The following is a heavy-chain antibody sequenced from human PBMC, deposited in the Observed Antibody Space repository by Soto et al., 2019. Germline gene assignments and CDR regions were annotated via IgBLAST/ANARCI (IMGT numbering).Heavy chain of an antibody. D-gene: IGHD2-21*01. CDR3: ARSRGGYCGY. CDR2: IYYYSGST. Sequence: QVQLQESGPGLVKPSETLSLTCTVSGASISSYYWSWIRQPPGKGLQWIGYIYYYSGSTNYNPSLKSRVTISVDMSKNQFSLKLSSVTAADTAVYYCARSRGGYCGYWGQGTLVTVSS. J-gene: IGHJ4*02. CDR1: GASISSYY. V-gene: IGHV4-59*01.